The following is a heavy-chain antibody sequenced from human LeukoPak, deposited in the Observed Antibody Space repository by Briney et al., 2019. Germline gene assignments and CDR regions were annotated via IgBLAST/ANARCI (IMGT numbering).Heavy chain of an antibody. Sequence: GGSLRLSCAASGFTINTYWMNWVRQAPGKGLEWVANIKKDGSETKYVDSLRGRFTISRDNAKSSLYLQIDTLTVEDTAVYYCSGGGGWLMDVWGKGTTVTVSS. CDR3: SGGGGWLMDV. V-gene: IGHV3-7*01. CDR2: IKKDGSET. D-gene: IGHD6-19*01. CDR1: GFTINTYW. J-gene: IGHJ6*03.